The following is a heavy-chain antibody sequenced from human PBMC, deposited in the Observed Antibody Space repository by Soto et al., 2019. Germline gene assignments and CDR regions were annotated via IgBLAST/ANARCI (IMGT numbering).Heavy chain of an antibody. CDR3: TKYDSSGYYLVSDAFDI. J-gene: IGHJ3*02. CDR1: GFSFSNYW. V-gene: IGHV3-15*01. CDR2: IKSKTDGGTT. D-gene: IGHD3-22*01. Sequence: PGGSLRLSCAASGFSFSNYWMTWVRQAPGKGLGWVGRIKSKTDGGTTDYAAPVKGRFTISRDDSKNTLYLQMNSLKTEDTAVYYCTKYDSSGYYLVSDAFDIWGQGTMVPVSS.